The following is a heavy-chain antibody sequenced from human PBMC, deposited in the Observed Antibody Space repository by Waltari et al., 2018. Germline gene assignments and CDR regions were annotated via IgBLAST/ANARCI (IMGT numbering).Heavy chain of an antibody. Sequence: QVHLMQSGAEVKKPGASVKVSCKTSGYTFTGYYMHWVRQAPGQGLEWRGWVNHNSGDTNYAQKFQGRVTMTRDTSISTAYMELSRLRSDDAAVYFCARELLVVTSPYYGLDVWGQGTTVTVSS. J-gene: IGHJ6*02. V-gene: IGHV1-2*02. CDR1: GYTFTGYY. CDR3: ARELLVVTSPYYGLDV. D-gene: IGHD2-15*01. CDR2: VNHNSGDT.